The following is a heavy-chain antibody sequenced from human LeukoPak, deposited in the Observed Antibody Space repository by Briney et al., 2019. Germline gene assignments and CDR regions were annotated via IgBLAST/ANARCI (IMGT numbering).Heavy chain of an antibody. V-gene: IGHV1-46*01. CDR1: GYTFTSYY. J-gene: IGHJ4*02. CDR2: INPSGGST. CDR3: ARDEVNYDFWSGAPGY. D-gene: IGHD3-3*01. Sequence: ASVKVSCKASGYTFTSYYMHRVRQAPGQGLEWMGIINPSGGSTSYAQKFQGRVTMTRDMSTSTVYMELSSLRSEDTAVYYCARDEVNYDFWSGAPGYWGQGTLVTVSS.